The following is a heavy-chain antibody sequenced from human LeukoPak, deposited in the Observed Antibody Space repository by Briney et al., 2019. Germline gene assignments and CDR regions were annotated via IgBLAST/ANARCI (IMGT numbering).Heavy chain of an antibody. CDR3: ARGPYTGYSSSWYVFQH. CDR1: GFTFSSYG. V-gene: IGHV3-33*01. Sequence: GGSLRLSCAASGFTFSSYGMHWVRQAPGKGLEWVAVIWYDGSNKYYADSVKGRFTISRDNTKNTLYLQMNSLRAEDTAVYYCARGPYTGYSSSWYVFQHWGQGTLVTVSS. J-gene: IGHJ1*01. CDR2: IWYDGSNK. D-gene: IGHD6-13*01.